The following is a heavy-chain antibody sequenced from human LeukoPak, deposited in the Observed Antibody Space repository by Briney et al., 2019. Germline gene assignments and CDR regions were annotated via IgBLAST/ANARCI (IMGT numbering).Heavy chain of an antibody. J-gene: IGHJ4*02. V-gene: IGHV4-30-2*01. CDR3: ARGGLEGEAFDY. Sequence: SQTLSLTCAVSGGSISSGGYSWSWIRQPPGKGLEWIGYIYHSGSTYYNPSLKSRVTISVDRSKNQFSLKLSSVTAADTAVYYCARGGLEGEAFDYWGQGTLVTVSS. D-gene: IGHD3-16*01. CDR2: IYHSGST. CDR1: GGSISSGGYS.